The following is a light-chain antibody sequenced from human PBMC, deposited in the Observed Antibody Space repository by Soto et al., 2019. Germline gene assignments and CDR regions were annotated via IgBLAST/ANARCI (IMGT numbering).Light chain of an antibody. CDR3: AAWDDSLSGRV. J-gene: IGLJ1*01. CDR2: RNN. V-gene: IGLV1-47*01. CDR1: SSNIGSNY. Sequence: QSLLTQPPSASGTPGQRVTISCSGSSSNIGSNYVYWYQQLPGTAPKLLIYRNNQRPSGVPDRFSGSKSGTSASLAISGLRSEDGADYYCAAWDDSLSGRVFGTGTKVTVL.